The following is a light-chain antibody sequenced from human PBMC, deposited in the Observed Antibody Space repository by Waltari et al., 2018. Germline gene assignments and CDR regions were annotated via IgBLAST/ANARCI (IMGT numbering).Light chain of an antibody. CDR2: GAS. CDR3: QQYNNWPGT. CDR1: QRVNSN. V-gene: IGKV3-15*01. Sequence: EIVMTQSPATLSVSPGERATLSCRASQRVNSNLAWYQQKPGQAPRLLIYGASARATGIPDRFSGSGSGTEFTLTISSMQSEDFAVYYCQQYNNWPGTFGQGTKLEIK. J-gene: IGKJ2*01.